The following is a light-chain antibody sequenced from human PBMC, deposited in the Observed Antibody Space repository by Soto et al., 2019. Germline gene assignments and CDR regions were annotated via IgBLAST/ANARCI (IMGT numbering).Light chain of an antibody. CDR3: QQYNNWPAIT. CDR2: DAS. CDR1: QSVSSY. Sequence: EIVLTQSPATLSLSPGERATLSCRASQSVSSYLAWYQQKPGQAPRLLIYDASNRATGIPDRFSGFGSGTDFTLTISSLQSEDFAIYYCQQYNNWPAITFGQGTRLEIK. V-gene: IGKV3-11*01. J-gene: IGKJ5*01.